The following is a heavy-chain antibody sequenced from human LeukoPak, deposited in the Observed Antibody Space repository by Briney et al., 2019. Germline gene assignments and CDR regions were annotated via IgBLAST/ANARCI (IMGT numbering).Heavy chain of an antibody. Sequence: PSETLSLTCTVSGGSISSGSYYWSWIRQPAGKGLEWIGRIYTSGSTNYNPSLKSRVTISLDTSKNQFSLKLSSVTAADTAVYYCARRRMLPGYCSGGSCYSHFDYWGQGTLVTVSS. D-gene: IGHD2-15*01. CDR2: IYTSGST. CDR1: GGSISSGSYY. CDR3: ARRRMLPGYCSGGSCYSHFDY. J-gene: IGHJ4*02. V-gene: IGHV4-61*02.